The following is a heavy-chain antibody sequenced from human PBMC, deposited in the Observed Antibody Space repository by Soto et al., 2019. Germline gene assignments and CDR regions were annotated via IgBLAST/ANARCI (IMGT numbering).Heavy chain of an antibody. V-gene: IGHV3-21*02. J-gene: IGHJ4*02. D-gene: IGHD5-12*01. CDR3: ARDDYDGYDELGY. Sequence: EVQLLESGGGLVKPGGSLRLSCAASGFTFNRHTMNWVRQAPGKGLEWVSSISSLSSDTYYADSVKGRFTISRDNAKNSLFLQMNSLSPEDTAVYYCARDDYDGYDELGYWGQGTLVTVSS. CDR1: GFTFNRHT. CDR2: ISSLSSDT.